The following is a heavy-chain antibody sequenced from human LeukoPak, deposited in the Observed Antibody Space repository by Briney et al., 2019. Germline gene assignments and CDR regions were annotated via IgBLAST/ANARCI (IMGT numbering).Heavy chain of an antibody. J-gene: IGHJ6*02. D-gene: IGHD2-2*01. CDR1: GYSFTNYW. Sequence: GESLKISCKGSGYSFTNYWIGWVRQMPGKGLEWMGIIYPGDPDTTYSPSFQGQVTISADKSISTAYLQWSSLKASDTAMYYCARRDGYCSSTSCYADYYYGMDVWGQGTTVTVSS. CDR2: IYPGDPDT. CDR3: ARRDGYCSSTSCYADYYYGMDV. V-gene: IGHV5-51*01.